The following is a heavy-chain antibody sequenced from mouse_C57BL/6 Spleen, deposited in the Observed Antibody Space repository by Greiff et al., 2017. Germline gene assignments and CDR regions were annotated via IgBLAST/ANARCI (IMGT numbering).Heavy chain of an antibody. J-gene: IGHJ2*01. CDR1: GYAFSSSW. CDR3: AREGTTVVPYFDY. Sequence: QVQLKQSGPELVKPGASVKISCKASGYAFSSSWMNWVKQRPGKGLEWIGRIYPGDGDTNYNGKFKGKATLTADKSSSTAYMQRSSLTSEDSAVYFCAREGTTVVPYFDYWGQGTTLTVSS. V-gene: IGHV1-82*01. CDR2: IYPGDGDT. D-gene: IGHD1-1*01.